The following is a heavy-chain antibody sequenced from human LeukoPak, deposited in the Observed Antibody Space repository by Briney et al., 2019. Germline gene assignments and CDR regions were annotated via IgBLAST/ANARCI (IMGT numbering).Heavy chain of an antibody. Sequence: ASVKVSCKASGYTFTGYYMHWVRQAPGQGLEWMGWINPNSGGTNYAQKFQGRVTMTRDTSISTAYMELSRLRSDDTAVYYCARGYDSSGYYLSKRILLMYYFDYWGQGTLVTVSS. CDR3: ARGYDSSGYYLSKRILLMYYFDY. CDR1: GYTFTGYY. V-gene: IGHV1-2*02. CDR2: INPNSGGT. D-gene: IGHD3-22*01. J-gene: IGHJ4*02.